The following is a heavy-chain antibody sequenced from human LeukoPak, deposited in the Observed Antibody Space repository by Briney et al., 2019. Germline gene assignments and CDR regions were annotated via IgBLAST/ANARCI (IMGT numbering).Heavy chain of an antibody. V-gene: IGHV3-23*01. D-gene: IGHD1-26*01. Sequence: GGSLRLSCAASGFTFSSYAMSWVRQAPGKGLEWVSAIKGRFTISRDNSKNTLYLQMNSLRAEDTAVYYCAKDLFGGSYRTFDYWGQGTLVTVSS. CDR3: AKDLFGGSYRTFDY. CDR2: I. CDR1: GFTFSSYA. J-gene: IGHJ4*02.